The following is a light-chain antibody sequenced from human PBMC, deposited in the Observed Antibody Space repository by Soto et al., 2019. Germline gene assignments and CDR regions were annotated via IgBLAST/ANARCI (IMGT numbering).Light chain of an antibody. J-gene: IGKJ1*01. CDR1: QSVSSSY. CDR2: GAS. CDR3: HQYGSSLRT. Sequence: EIVLTQSPGTLSLSPGERATLSCRASQSVSSSYLAWYQQKPGQAPRLLIYGASSRATGIPDRFSGSGSGTDLTLNISRLEPEDFAVYYFHQYGSSLRTFGQGNKVEIK. V-gene: IGKV3-20*01.